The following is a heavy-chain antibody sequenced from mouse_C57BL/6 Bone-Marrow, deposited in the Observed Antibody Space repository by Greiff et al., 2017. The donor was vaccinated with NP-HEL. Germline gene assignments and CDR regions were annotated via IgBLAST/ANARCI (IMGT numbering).Heavy chain of an antibody. V-gene: IGHV1-76*01. CDR2: IYPGSGNT. J-gene: IGHJ3*01. D-gene: IGHD2-3*01. CDR3: ARSGDGYYGGAFFAY. CDR1: GYTFTDYY. Sequence: QVQLQQSGAELVRPGASVKLSCKASGYTFTDYYINWVKQRPGQGLEWIARIYPGSGNTYYNEKFKGKATLTAEKSSSTAYMQLSSLTSEDSAVYFCARSGDGYYGGAFFAYWGQGTLVTVSA.